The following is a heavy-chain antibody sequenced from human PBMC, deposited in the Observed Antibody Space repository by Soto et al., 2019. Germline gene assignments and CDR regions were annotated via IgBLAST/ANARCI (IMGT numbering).Heavy chain of an antibody. CDR1: GFTFTSSA. Sequence: QMQLVQSGPEVKKPGTSVKVSCKASGFTFTSSAVQWVRQARGQRPEWIGWIVVGSGNTNYAQKFQERVTITRDMSTSTAYMELSSLRSEDTAVYYCAADGARGRYFDLWGRGTLVTVSS. J-gene: IGHJ2*01. CDR2: IVVGSGNT. V-gene: IGHV1-58*01. CDR3: AADGARGRYFDL. D-gene: IGHD3-16*01.